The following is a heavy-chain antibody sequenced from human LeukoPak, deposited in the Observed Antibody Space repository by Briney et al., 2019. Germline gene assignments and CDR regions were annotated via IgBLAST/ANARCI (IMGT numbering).Heavy chain of an antibody. CDR1: GGSFSGYY. J-gene: IGHJ4*02. Sequence: PSETLSLTCAVYGGSFSGYYWSWIRRPPGKGLEWIGEINHSGSTNYNPSLKSRVTISVDTSKNQFSLKLSSVTAADTAVYYCARGLGIAAPRVSDYWGQGTLVTVSS. CDR2: INHSGST. V-gene: IGHV4-34*01. D-gene: IGHD6-13*01. CDR3: ARGLGIAAPRVSDY.